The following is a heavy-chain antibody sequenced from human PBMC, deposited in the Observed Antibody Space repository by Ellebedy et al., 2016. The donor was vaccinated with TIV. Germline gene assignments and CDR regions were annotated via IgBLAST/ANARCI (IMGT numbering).Heavy chain of an antibody. J-gene: IGHJ4*02. CDR2: IYTSGST. CDR1: GGSISSYY. D-gene: IGHD3-22*01. V-gene: IGHV4-4*07. Sequence: GSLRLXXTVSGGSISSYYWSWIRQPAGKGLEWIGRIYTSGSTNYNPSLKSRVTMSVDTSKNQFSLKLSSVTAADTAVYYCARETPTDSVYSDYCDSSGYVTFDYWGQGTLVTVSS. CDR3: ARETPTDSVYSDYCDSSGYVTFDY.